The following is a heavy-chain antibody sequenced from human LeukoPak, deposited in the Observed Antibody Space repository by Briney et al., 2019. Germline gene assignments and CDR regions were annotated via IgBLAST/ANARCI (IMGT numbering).Heavy chain of an antibody. V-gene: IGHV3-23*01. CDR3: AKVPSSLYCSSTSCSPHYFDY. J-gene: IGHJ4*02. CDR1: GFTFSSYA. Sequence: PGGSLRLSCAASGFTFSSYAMSWVRQAPGKGLEWVSAISGSGGSTYYADSVKGRFTISRDNSKNTLYLQMNSLRAEDTAVYYCAKVPSSLYCSSTSCSPHYFDYWGQGTLVTVSS. D-gene: IGHD2-2*01. CDR2: ISGSGGST.